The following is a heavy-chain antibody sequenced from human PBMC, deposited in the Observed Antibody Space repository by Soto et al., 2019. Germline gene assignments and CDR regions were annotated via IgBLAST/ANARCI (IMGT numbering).Heavy chain of an antibody. CDR1: GYTFTSYD. J-gene: IGHJ4*02. CDR3: ARELSSSSRFDY. CDR2: MNPNSGNT. D-gene: IGHD6-13*01. Sequence: QVQLVQSGAEVKKPGDSVKVSCKASGYTFTSYDINWVRQATGQGLEWMGWMNPNSGNTGYAQKCQGRVTMTRNTSISTAYMALRSLKSEDTAVYYCARELSSSSRFDYWGQGTLVTVSS. V-gene: IGHV1-8*01.